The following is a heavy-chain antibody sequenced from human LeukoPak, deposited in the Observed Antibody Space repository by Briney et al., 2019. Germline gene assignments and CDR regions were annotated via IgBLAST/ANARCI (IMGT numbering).Heavy chain of an antibody. Sequence: SETLSLTYTVSGGSISSGDYYWSWIRQPPGKGLEWIGYIYYSGSTNYNPSLKSRVTISVDTSKNQFSLKLSSVTAADTAVYYCARGDQMRFGEFYFDYWSQGTLVTVSS. D-gene: IGHD3-10*01. CDR1: GGSISSGDYY. CDR2: IYYSGST. V-gene: IGHV4-61*08. J-gene: IGHJ4*02. CDR3: ARGDQMRFGEFYFDY.